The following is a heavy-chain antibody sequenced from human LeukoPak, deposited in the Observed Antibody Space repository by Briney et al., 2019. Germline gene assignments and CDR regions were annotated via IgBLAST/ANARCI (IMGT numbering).Heavy chain of an antibody. Sequence: ASVKVSCKASGYTFTGYYMHWVRQAPGQGLEWMGWISAYNGNTNYAQKLQGRVTMTTDTSTSTAYMELRSLRSDDTAVYYCARDLLGYCSGGSCSIYYYYGMDVWGQGTTVTVSS. CDR3: ARDLLGYCSGGSCSIYYYYGMDV. CDR2: ISAYNGNT. CDR1: GYTFTGYY. V-gene: IGHV1-18*04. D-gene: IGHD2-15*01. J-gene: IGHJ6*02.